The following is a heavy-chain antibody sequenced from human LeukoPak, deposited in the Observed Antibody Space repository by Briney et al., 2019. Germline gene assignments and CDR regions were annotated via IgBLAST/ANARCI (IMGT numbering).Heavy chain of an antibody. CDR1: GFTFDDYT. D-gene: IGHD6-6*01. CDR2: ISWDGGST. V-gene: IGHV3-43*01. Sequence: GGSLRLSCAASGFTFDDYTMHWVRQAPGKGLEWVSLISWDGGSTYYADSVKGRFTISRDNSKNSLYLQMNSLRTEDTALYYCAKGEGSSSWGYYYYMDVWGKGTTVTVSS. CDR3: AKGEGSSSWGYYYYMDV. J-gene: IGHJ6*03.